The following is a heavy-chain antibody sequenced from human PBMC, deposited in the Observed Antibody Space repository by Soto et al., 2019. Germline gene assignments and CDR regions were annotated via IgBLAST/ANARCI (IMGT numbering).Heavy chain of an antibody. J-gene: IGHJ4*02. CDR3: AREYSSAWKTSDY. CDR2: ISDIGGNT. CDR1: GFTFSNYA. Sequence: GGSQRLSCAASGFTFSNYAVSWVRQAPGKGLEWVSGISDIGGNTYYADSVKGRFTISRDNSKNTLFLQMNSLRAEDTAVYYCAREYSSAWKTSDYWGQGTLVTVSS. D-gene: IGHD6-19*01. V-gene: IGHV3-23*01.